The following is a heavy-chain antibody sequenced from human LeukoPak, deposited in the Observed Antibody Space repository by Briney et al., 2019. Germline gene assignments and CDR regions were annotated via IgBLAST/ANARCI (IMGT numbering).Heavy chain of an antibody. CDR3: AIYSDTYYFDH. V-gene: IGHV5-51*01. Sequence: GESLKISWKGSGYSFTSSWIGWVRQMPGKGLEWMGIIYPGDSDTRYSPSFQGQVTISADKSISTAYLQWSSLKASDTAMYYCAIYSDTYYFDHWGQGTLVTVSS. D-gene: IGHD1-26*01. CDR2: IYPGDSDT. J-gene: IGHJ4*02. CDR1: GYSFTSSW.